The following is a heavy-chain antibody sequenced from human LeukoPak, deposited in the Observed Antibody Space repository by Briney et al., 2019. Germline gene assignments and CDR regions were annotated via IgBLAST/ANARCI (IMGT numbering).Heavy chain of an antibody. V-gene: IGHV4-61*08. Sequence: SETLSLTCTVSGGSVTSGGHYWSWIRQYPGRGLDWLGNIYHSGSTYYNPSLKSRVTMSVDTSKNQFSLKLSSVTAADTAVYYCARVESSSYGSADAFDIWGQGTMITVSS. D-gene: IGHD5-18*01. CDR2: IYHSGST. CDR1: GGSVTSGGHY. J-gene: IGHJ3*02. CDR3: ARVESSSYGSADAFDI.